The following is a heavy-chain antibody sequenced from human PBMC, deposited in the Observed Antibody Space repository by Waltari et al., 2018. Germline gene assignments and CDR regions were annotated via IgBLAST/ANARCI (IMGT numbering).Heavy chain of an antibody. V-gene: IGHV4-34*01. CDR3: ARATSIAAAGTWSSHDY. Sequence: QVQLQQWGAGLLKPSETLSLTCAVYGGSFSGYYWSWIRQPPGKGLECIGEINHSGSTNYNPSLKSRVTISVDTSKNQFSLKLSSVTAADTAVYYCARATSIAAAGTWSSHDYWGQGTLVTVSS. D-gene: IGHD6-13*01. J-gene: IGHJ4*02. CDR1: GGSFSGYY. CDR2: INHSGST.